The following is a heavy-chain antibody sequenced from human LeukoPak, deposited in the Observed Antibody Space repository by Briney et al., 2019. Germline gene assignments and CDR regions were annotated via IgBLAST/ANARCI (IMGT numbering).Heavy chain of an antibody. Sequence: GGSLRLSCAASGFTFTNYWMKWVRQAPGGGPEWLANINKDGSEEYYADSVKGRFTISRDNSKNTLYLQMNSLRAEDTAVYYCARDLRTTVTTLAAFDIWGQGTMVTVSS. J-gene: IGHJ3*02. CDR3: ARDLRTTVTTLAAFDI. CDR1: GFTFTNYW. D-gene: IGHD4-17*01. CDR2: INKDGSEE. V-gene: IGHV3-7*01.